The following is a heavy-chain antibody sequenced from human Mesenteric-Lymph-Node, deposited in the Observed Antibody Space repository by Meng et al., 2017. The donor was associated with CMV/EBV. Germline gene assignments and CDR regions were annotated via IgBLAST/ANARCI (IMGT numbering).Heavy chain of an antibody. CDR3: ARGDLLTSDCSSTSCSSPYYYYGMDV. D-gene: IGHD2-2*01. CDR1: GYTFTSHG. V-gene: IGHV1-18*01. Sequence: ASVKVSCKASGYTFTSHGISWVRQAPGQGLEWLGWISVHNGNTNYAQKVHDRVTMTAETSTSTAHMELRSLRSEDTAVYYCARGDLLTSDCSSTSCSSPYYYYGMDVWGQGTTVTVSS. CDR2: ISVHNGNT. J-gene: IGHJ6*02.